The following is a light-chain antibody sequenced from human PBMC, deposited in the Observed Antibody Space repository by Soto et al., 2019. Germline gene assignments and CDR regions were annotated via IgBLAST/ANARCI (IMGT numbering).Light chain of an antibody. Sequence: SGPTESGAGKESTGQSTTNHCTGHSSDVGGYNYVSWYQQHPGKAPKLIIYDVSNRPSGVSNRFSGSKSGNTASLTISGLQAEDEADYYCSSYTSSSTYVFGTGTKVTVL. CDR1: SSDVGGYNY. CDR3: SSYTSSSTYV. CDR2: DVS. J-gene: IGLJ1*01. V-gene: IGLV2-14*01.